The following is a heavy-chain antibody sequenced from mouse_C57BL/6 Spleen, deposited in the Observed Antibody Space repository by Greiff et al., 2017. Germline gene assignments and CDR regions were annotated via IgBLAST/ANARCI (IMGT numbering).Heavy chain of an antibody. V-gene: IGHV1-63*01. CDR1: GYTFTNYW. Sequence: VQLQQSGAELVRPGTSVTMSCKASGYTFTNYWIGWAKQRPGHGLEWIGDIYPGGGYTNYNEKFKGKATLTADKSSSTAYMQFSSLTSEDSAIYYCARRGANWDYFGYWGQGTTLTVSS. J-gene: IGHJ2*01. D-gene: IGHD4-1*01. CDR3: ARRGANWDYFGY. CDR2: IYPGGGYT.